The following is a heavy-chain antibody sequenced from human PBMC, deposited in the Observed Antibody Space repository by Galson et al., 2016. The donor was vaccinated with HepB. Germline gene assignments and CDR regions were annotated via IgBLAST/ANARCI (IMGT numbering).Heavy chain of an antibody. V-gene: IGHV4-30-4*01. CDR3: AGADYGGCLAY. J-gene: IGHJ4*02. Sequence: TLSLTCTVSGGSISSGDHYWSWVRQPPGKGLAWIGYIYYSGSTTYNPSLKSRLAISVDRSKNQFSLMLSSVTAADTAVYYCAGADYGGCLAYWGQGSLVTVSS. CDR1: GGSISSGDHY. D-gene: IGHD4-23*01. CDR2: IYYSGST.